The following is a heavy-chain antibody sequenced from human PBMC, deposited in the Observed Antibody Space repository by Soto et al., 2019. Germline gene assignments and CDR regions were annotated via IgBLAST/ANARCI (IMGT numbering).Heavy chain of an antibody. Sequence: QVQLVQSGAEVKKLGASVKVSCKGSGYTFTAYNMHWVRQAPGQGLEWMGWINPNTGGTDSAQKFQGRVTMTRDTSITTGDMELSRLTSDDTAVYACAREGGRGAYVVGFDYWGQGTLVTVSS. D-gene: IGHD2-15*01. CDR1: GYTFTAYN. CDR2: INPNTGGT. CDR3: AREGGRGAYVVGFDY. V-gene: IGHV1-2*02. J-gene: IGHJ4*02.